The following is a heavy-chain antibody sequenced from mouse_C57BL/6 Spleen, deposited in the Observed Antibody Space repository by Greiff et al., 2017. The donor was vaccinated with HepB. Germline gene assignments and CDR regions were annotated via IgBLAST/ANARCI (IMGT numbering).Heavy chain of an antibody. D-gene: IGHD4-1*01. CDR2: ISSGSSTI. CDR1: GFTFSDYG. J-gene: IGHJ1*03. V-gene: IGHV5-17*01. CDR3: AKGGLGRDFDG. Sequence: EVKVVESGGGLVKPGGSLKLSCAASGFTFSDYGMHWVRQAPEKGLEWVAYISSGSSTIYYADTVKGRFTISRDNAKNTLFLQMTSLRSEDTAMYYCAKGGLGRDFDGWGTGTTVTFAS.